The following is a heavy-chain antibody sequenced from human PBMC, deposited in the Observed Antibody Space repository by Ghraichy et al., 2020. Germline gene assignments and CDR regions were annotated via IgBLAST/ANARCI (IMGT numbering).Heavy chain of an antibody. Sequence: SVKVSCKASGGTFSSYAISWVRQAPGQGLEWMGGIIPIFGTANYAQKFQGRVTITADESTSTAYMELSSLRSEDTAVYYCAREKVGATMVNYYYYGMDVWGQGTTVTVSS. CDR2: IIPIFGTA. D-gene: IGHD1-26*01. J-gene: IGHJ6*02. CDR1: GGTFSSYA. CDR3: AREKVGATMVNYYYYGMDV. V-gene: IGHV1-69*13.